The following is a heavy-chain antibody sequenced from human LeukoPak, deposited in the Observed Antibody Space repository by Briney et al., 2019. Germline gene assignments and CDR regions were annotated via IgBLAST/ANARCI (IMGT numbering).Heavy chain of an antibody. J-gene: IGHJ4*02. CDR1: GGSISSGDYY. CDR2: IYYSGST. V-gene: IGHV4-30-4*01. D-gene: IGHD4-17*01. CDR3: ARDSERGYGDPLDY. Sequence: SETLSLTCTVPGGSISSGDYYWSWIRQPPGKGLEWIGYIYYSGSTYYNPSLKSRVTISVDTSKNQSSLKLSSVTAADTAVYYCARDSERGYGDPLDYWGQGTLVTVSS.